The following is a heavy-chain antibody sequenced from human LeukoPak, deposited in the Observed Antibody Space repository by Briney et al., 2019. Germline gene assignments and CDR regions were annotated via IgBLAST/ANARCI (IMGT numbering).Heavy chain of an antibody. D-gene: IGHD6-6*01. J-gene: IGHJ1*01. CDR2: IYYSGST. V-gene: IGHV4-30-4*08. CDR3: AREGTHSSSDAEYFQH. CDR1: GGSISSGDYY. Sequence: KSSETLSLTCTVSGGSISSGDYYWSWIRQPPGKGLEWIGYIYYSGSTYYNPSLKSRVTISVDTSKNQFSLKLSSVTAADTAVYYCAREGTHSSSDAEYFQHWGQGTLVTVSS.